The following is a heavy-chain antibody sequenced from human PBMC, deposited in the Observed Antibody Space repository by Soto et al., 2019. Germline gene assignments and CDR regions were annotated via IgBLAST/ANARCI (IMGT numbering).Heavy chain of an antibody. Sequence: SETLSLTCAVYGGSFSGYYWSWIRQPPGEGLEWIGEINHSGSTNYNPSLKSRVTISVDTSKNQFSLKLSSVTAADTAVYYCARALSGYDYVWGSYRYPQYFDYWGQGTLVTVSS. CDR1: GGSFSGYY. CDR3: ARALSGYDYVWGSYRYPQYFDY. V-gene: IGHV4-34*01. CDR2: INHSGST. D-gene: IGHD3-16*02. J-gene: IGHJ4*02.